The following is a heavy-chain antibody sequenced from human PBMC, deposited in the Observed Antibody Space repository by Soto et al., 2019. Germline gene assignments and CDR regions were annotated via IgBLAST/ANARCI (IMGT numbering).Heavy chain of an antibody. CDR3: ASGGIAGGRYGMDV. Sequence: QVQLVQSGAGVKKPGSSVKVSCKASGGTFSSYAISWVRQAPGQGLEWMGGIIPIFGTANYAQKFQGRVTITADESTSTAYMELSSLRSEDTAVYYCASGGIAGGRYGMDVWGQGTTVTVSS. D-gene: IGHD3-16*01. CDR2: IIPIFGTA. J-gene: IGHJ6*02. V-gene: IGHV1-69*01. CDR1: GGTFSSYA.